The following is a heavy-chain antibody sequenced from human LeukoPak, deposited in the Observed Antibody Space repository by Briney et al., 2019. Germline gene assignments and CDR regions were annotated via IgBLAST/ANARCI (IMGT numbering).Heavy chain of an antibody. V-gene: IGHV3-7*01. D-gene: IGHD5-24*01. CDR3: ARNRGWQQFDY. CDR2: INKDGTEK. Sequence: GGSLRLSCAGSGFTFSDYWVDWVRQAPGKGLEWVANINKDGTEKNYLESVKGRFTISRDNAKNSLYLQMNNLRAEDTAVYYCARNRGWQQFDYWGQGTLVTVSS. J-gene: IGHJ4*02. CDR1: GFTFSDYW.